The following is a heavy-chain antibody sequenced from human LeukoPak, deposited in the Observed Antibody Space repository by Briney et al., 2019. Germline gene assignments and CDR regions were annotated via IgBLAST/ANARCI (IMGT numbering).Heavy chain of an antibody. D-gene: IGHD6-19*01. CDR3: ARLRVGQWLDGARAFDI. J-gene: IGHJ3*02. CDR1: GYSFTSYW. CDR2: IDPSDSYT. Sequence: GESLKISCKGSGYSFTSYWISWVRQMPGKGLEWMGRIDPSDSYTNYSPSFQGHVTISADKSISTACLQWSSLKASDTAMYYCARLRVGQWLDGARAFDIWGQGTMVTVSS. V-gene: IGHV5-10-1*01.